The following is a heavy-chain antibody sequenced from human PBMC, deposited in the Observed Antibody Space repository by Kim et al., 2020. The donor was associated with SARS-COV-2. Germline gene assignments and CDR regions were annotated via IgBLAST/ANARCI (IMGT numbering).Heavy chain of an antibody. D-gene: IGHD3-10*01. J-gene: IGHJ4*02. V-gene: IGHV3-23*01. CDR3: AKGRRGFGV. Sequence: GSTAYAESGKGRFTISRDNSKNTVYLQRNSLRAEGTAVYYCAKGRRGFGVWGQGTLVTVSS. CDR2: GST.